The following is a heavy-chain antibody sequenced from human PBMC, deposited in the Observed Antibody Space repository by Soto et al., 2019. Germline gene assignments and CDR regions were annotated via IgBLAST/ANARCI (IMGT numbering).Heavy chain of an antibody. Sequence: QITLKESGPTLVKLTQTLTLTCTFCGFSLSTSGVGVGWIRQPPGTAMEWLAVIYWDDDKRYSPSLKSRLTITKDNTKNQVVLTLTNVDTVETATYYCARGGLTTYYSPFFDYWGQGTLVTVS. V-gene: IGHV2-5*02. CDR1: GFSLSTSGVG. CDR3: ARGGLTTYYSPFFDY. D-gene: IGHD3-9*01. J-gene: IGHJ4*02. CDR2: IYWDDDK.